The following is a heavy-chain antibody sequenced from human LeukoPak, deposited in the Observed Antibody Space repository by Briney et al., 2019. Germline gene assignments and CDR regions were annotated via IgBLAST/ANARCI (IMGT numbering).Heavy chain of an antibody. D-gene: IGHD4-17*01. CDR3: ARALRYGDYDDY. Sequence: GGSLGLSCAASGFTVSSNYMSWVRQAPGKGLEWVSVIYSGGSTYYADSVKGRFTISRDNSKNTLYLQMNSLRAEDTAVYYCARALRYGDYDDYWGQGTLVTVSS. J-gene: IGHJ4*02. CDR2: IYSGGST. CDR1: GFTVSSNY. V-gene: IGHV3-53*01.